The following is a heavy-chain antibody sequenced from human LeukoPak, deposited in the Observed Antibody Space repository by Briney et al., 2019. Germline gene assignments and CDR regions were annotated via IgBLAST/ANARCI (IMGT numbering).Heavy chain of an antibody. CDR1: GGTFSSYA. V-gene: IGHV1-69*13. Sequence: SVKVSCKASGGTFSSYAISWVRQAPGQGLEWMGGIIPIFGTANYAQKFQGRVTITADESTSTAYMELSSLRSEDTAVYYCAKEESGSYPFDYWGQGTLVTVSS. CDR2: IIPIFGTA. J-gene: IGHJ4*02. CDR3: AKEESGSYPFDY. D-gene: IGHD1-26*01.